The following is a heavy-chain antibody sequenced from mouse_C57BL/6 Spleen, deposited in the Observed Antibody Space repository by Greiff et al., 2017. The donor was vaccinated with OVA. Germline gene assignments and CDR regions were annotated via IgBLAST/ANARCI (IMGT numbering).Heavy chain of an antibody. CDR3: ARSDYNYAMDY. V-gene: IGHV1-81*01. CDR1: GYTFTSYG. D-gene: IGHD2-12*01. CDR2: IYPRSGNT. J-gene: IGHJ4*01. Sequence: VKVVESGAELARPGASVKLSCKASGYTFTSYGLSWVKQRTGQGLEWIGEIYPRSGNTYYNEKLKGKATLTADKSSSTAYMELRSLTSEDSAVYFCARSDYNYAMDYWGQGTSVTVSS.